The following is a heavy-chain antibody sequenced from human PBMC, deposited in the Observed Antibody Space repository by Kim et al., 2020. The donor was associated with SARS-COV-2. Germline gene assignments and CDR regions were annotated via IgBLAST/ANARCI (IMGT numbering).Heavy chain of an antibody. CDR3: AREGSGSYNWLDP. D-gene: IGHD3-10*01. J-gene: IGHJ5*02. Sequence: YPRNFQGRVTFTRDTSATTAYMELTSLTFKDTAVYYCAREGSGSYNWLDPWGQGTLVTVSS. V-gene: IGHV1-3*01.